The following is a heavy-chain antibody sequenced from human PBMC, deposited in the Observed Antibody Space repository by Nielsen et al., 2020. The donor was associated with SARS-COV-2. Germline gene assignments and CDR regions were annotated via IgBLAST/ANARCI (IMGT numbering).Heavy chain of an antibody. J-gene: IGHJ6*02. CDR2: ISYDGSNR. V-gene: IGHV3-30*13. CDR3: VKGGYSATSQDYILDV. Sequence: GESLKISCAASGFTFSHYGMHWVRQTPGKGLEWVAVISYDGSNRDYADLVQGRVTISRDNSKNRVSLQMNSLSAEDTAVYYCVKGGYSATSQDYILDVWGQGTTVTVSS. CDR1: GFTFSHYG. D-gene: IGHD5-12*01.